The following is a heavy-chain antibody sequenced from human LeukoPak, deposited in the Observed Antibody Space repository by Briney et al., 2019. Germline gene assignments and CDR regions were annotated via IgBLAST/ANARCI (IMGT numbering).Heavy chain of an antibody. J-gene: IGHJ4*02. CDR2: IYHSGST. CDR1: GYSISSGYY. V-gene: IGHV4-38-2*01. CDR3: ASPSSSSSTYDY. Sequence: SETLSLTCAVSGYSISSGYYWGWIRQPPGKGLEWIGSIYHSGSTYYNPSLKSRVTISVDTSKNQFSLKLSSVTAADTAVYYCASPSSSSSTYDYWGQGTLVTVSS. D-gene: IGHD6-6*01.